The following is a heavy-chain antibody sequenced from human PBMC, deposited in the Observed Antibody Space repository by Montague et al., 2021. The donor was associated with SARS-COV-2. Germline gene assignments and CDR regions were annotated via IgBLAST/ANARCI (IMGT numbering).Heavy chain of an antibody. V-gene: IGHV4-4*07. CDR1: GGSISSYY. D-gene: IGHD4/OR15-4a*01. CDR2: IYPSGST. J-gene: IGHJ6*02. Sequence: SETLSPTRTVSGGSISSYYWSWIRQPAGKGLEWIGRIYPSGSTRYNPSLKSRVTMSVDTSKNQFSLKLSSVTAADTAVYYCARDHMTILFMVYYGMDVWGQGTTVTVSS. CDR3: ARDHMTILFMVYYGMDV.